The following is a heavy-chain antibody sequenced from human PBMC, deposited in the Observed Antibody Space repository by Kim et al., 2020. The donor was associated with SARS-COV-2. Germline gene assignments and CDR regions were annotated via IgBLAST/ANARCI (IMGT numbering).Heavy chain of an antibody. CDR2: SR. CDR3: ARSGGWSPDY. Sequence: SRSYADCVKGRFTVTRDNAKKTLYLQLNSLRVEDTAVYYCARSGGWSPDYWGQGTLVTVSS. J-gene: IGHJ4*02. V-gene: IGHV3-74*01. D-gene: IGHD6-25*01.